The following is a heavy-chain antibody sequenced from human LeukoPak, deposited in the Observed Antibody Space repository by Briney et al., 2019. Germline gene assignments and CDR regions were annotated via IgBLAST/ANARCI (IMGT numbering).Heavy chain of an antibody. Sequence: PGGSLRLSCAASGFTFSSYTMNWVRQAPGKGLEWVSSISGSSRHKYYADSVKGRFTISRDNAKNSLYLQMNSLRAEDTAVYYCARTGNFAAGYYIDYWGQGTLVTASS. CDR1: GFTFSSYT. V-gene: IGHV3-21*01. CDR3: ARTGNFAAGYYIDY. D-gene: IGHD6-13*01. CDR2: ISGSSRHK. J-gene: IGHJ4*02.